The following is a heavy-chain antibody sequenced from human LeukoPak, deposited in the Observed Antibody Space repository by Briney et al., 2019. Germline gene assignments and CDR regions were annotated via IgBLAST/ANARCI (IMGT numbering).Heavy chain of an antibody. J-gene: IGHJ4*02. CDR2: ISGSGVSGSGGSA. CDR1: EFTFSSYA. V-gene: IGHV3-23*01. CDR3: ARENWVFDY. Sequence: GGSLRLSCVAYEFTFSSYAMSWVRQAPGKGLEWVSGISGSGVSGSGGSANYADSVKGRFTISRDNSKNTLYLQMNSLRVEDTAVYYCARENWVFDYWGQGILVTVSS. D-gene: IGHD7-27*01.